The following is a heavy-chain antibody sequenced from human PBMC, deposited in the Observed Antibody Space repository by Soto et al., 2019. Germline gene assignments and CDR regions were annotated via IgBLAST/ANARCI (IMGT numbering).Heavy chain of an antibody. CDR2: IYPGDSDT. J-gene: IGHJ4*02. V-gene: IGHV5-51*01. Sequence: GESLKISCKGSGYSFTSYWIGWVRQMPGKGLEWMGIIYPGDSDTRYSPSFQGQVTISADKSISTDYLQWSSLKASDTAMYYCARIYYDFWSGYYTDYWGQGTLVTVSS. CDR1: GYSFTSYW. CDR3: ARIYYDFWSGYYTDY. D-gene: IGHD3-3*01.